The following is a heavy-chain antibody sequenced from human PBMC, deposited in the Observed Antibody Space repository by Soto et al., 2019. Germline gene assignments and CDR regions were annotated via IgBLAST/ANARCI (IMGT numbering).Heavy chain of an antibody. V-gene: IGHV1-18*01. J-gene: IGHJ5*02. D-gene: IGHD3-22*01. CDR1: GYTFTNYG. CDR2: INTYNGNT. Sequence: ASVKVSCKSSGYTFTNYGISLVREGPGQWLEWMGWINTYNGNTNHAQKLQGRVTMTTDTSKNQFSLKLSSVTAADTAVYYCARKMPTMIVVVIQNWFEPWGQGTLVTVSS. CDR3: ARKMPTMIVVVIQNWFEP.